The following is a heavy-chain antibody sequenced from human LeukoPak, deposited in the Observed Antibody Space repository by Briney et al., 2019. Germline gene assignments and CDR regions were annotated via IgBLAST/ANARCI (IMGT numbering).Heavy chain of an antibody. J-gene: IGHJ4*02. CDR3: AKDLGPGGVSDC. CDR2: ISGTGTNT. D-gene: IGHD3-16*01. Sequence: GGSLRLSCATSGFIFSSYAMSWVRQAPGEGLGWVSVISGTGTNTYYADSVKGRFTISRDNSKNTLYLQMNRLRAEDTAIYYCAKDLGPGGVSDCWGQGTMVTVSS. CDR1: GFIFSSYA. V-gene: IGHV3-23*01.